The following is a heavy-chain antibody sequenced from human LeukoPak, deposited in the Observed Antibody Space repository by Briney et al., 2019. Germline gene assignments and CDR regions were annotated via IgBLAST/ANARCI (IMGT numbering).Heavy chain of an antibody. D-gene: IGHD5-18*01. CDR3: AKDRNTYNYGYYFDY. V-gene: IGHV3-30*02. J-gene: IGHJ4*02. Sequence: PGGSLRLSCAASGFTFSSYGMNWVRQAPGKGLEWVAFIRYDGSNKYYADSVKGRFTISRDNSKNTLYLQMNSLRAEDTAVYYCAKDRNTYNYGYYFDYWGQGTLVTVSS. CDR2: IRYDGSNK. CDR1: GFTFSSYG.